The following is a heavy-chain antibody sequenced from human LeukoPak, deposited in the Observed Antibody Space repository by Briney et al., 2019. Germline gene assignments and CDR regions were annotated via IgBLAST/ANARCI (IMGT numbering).Heavy chain of an antibody. J-gene: IGHJ4*02. Sequence: PGGSLRLSCEASGFTFSNAWMNWVRQAPGKGLEWVGRIKSKTDGGTTDYAAPVKGRFTISRDDSKNTLYLQMNSLKTEDTAIYYCTTDLGYSSSDFDYWGQGTLVTVSS. CDR3: TTDLGYSSSDFDY. CDR2: IKSKTDGGTT. V-gene: IGHV3-15*07. D-gene: IGHD6-13*01. CDR1: GFTFSNAW.